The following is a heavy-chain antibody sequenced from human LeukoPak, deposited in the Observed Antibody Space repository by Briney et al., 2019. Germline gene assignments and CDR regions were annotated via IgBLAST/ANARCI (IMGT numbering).Heavy chain of an antibody. J-gene: IGHJ4*02. D-gene: IGHD6-13*01. CDR2: ISSSGSTI. CDR1: GFTFSSYE. Sequence: GGSLRLSCAASGFTFSSYEMNWVRQAPGKGLEWVSYISSSGSTIYYADSVKGRFTISRDNAKNSLYLQMNSLRADDTALYYCARVERGGAAAGTDYWGQGTLVTVSS. CDR3: ARVERGGAAAGTDY. V-gene: IGHV3-48*03.